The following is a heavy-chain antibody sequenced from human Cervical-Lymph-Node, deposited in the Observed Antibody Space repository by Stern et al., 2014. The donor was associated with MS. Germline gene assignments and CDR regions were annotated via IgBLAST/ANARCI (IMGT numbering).Heavy chain of an antibody. CDR1: GFTFTSSA. CDR2: IVVGRGNT. Sequence: QLVESGPEVKKPGTSVKVSCKASGFTFTSSAVQWVRQARGTLLEWIGWIVVGRGNTKYAQKLQRRVTITRDMSTSTAYMELSSLRSEDTAVYYCAAEPMYYSDSVGAFDIWGQGTMVTVSS. D-gene: IGHD3-22*01. J-gene: IGHJ3*02. CDR3: AAEPMYYSDSVGAFDI. V-gene: IGHV1-58*01.